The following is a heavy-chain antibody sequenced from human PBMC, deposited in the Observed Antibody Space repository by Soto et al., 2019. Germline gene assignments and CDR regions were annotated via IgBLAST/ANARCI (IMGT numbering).Heavy chain of an antibody. D-gene: IGHD3-10*01. J-gene: IGHJ5*02. CDR3: AREDYGSGSPGATSWLDP. Sequence: QVQLVQSGAEVKKPGSSVKVSCKASGGTFSSYAISWVRQAPGQGLEWMGGIIPIFGTANYAQKFQGRVTITADESTSTAYMELSSLRSEDTAVYYCAREDYGSGSPGATSWLDPWRQGTLVTVSS. CDR1: GGTFSSYA. CDR2: IIPIFGTA. V-gene: IGHV1-69*01.